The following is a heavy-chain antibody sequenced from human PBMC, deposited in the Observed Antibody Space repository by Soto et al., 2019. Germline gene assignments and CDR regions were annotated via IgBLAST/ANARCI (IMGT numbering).Heavy chain of an antibody. J-gene: IGHJ3*02. Sequence: GGSLRLSCAVSGFICSSYDVSWVRQAPGQGLEWVSTILVGGSTHYEDSVKGRFTISRDTSKNTVYLQMNSLTAGDTAFYYCAKATATSGGAFEIYGQGTMVTVSS. CDR1: GFICSSYD. D-gene: IGHD1-26*01. CDR2: ILVGGST. V-gene: IGHV3-23*01. CDR3: AKATATSGGAFEI.